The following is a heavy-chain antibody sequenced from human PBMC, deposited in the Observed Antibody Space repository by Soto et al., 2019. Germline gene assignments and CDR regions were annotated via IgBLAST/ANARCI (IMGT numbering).Heavy chain of an antibody. J-gene: IGHJ6*02. V-gene: IGHV1-2*02. CDR2: INPNSGGT. CDR1: GYTLTDYY. D-gene: IGHD5-12*01. CDR3: ARGGGVASVYGMDV. Sequence: QVHLVQSGAEVKRPGASVKVSCKASGYTLTDYYIHWVRQAPGQGLEWLGWINPNSGGTNYAQKFRGRVTLSRDTSISTSYLELGRLTTDDTAVYYCARGGGVASVYGMDVWGQGTTVTVSS.